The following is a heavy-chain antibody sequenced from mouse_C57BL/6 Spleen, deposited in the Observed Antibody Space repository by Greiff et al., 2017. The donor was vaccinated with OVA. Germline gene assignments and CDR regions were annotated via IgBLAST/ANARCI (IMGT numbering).Heavy chain of an antibody. CDR1: GFTFSSYA. V-gene: IGHV5-4*01. CDR3: ARANLLYAMDY. Sequence: EVQVVESGGGLVKPGGSLKLSCAASGFTFSSYAMSWVRQTPEKRLEWVATISDGGSYTYYPDNVKGRFTISRDNAKNNLYLQMSHLKSEDTAMYYCARANLLYAMDYWGQGTSVTVSS. CDR2: ISDGGSYT. J-gene: IGHJ4*01.